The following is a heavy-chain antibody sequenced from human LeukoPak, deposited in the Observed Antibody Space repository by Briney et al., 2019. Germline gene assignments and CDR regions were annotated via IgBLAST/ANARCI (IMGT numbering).Heavy chain of an antibody. J-gene: IGHJ3*02. D-gene: IGHD3-22*01. V-gene: IGHV3-23*01. CDR2: ISGSGGST. CDR3: AEGTFLGYYDSSGYYYLSADAFDI. CDR1: GFTFSSYG. Sequence: GGTLRLSCAASGFTFSSYGMSWVRQAPGKGLEWVSAISGSGGSTYYADSVKGRFTISRDNSKNTLYLQMNSLRAEDTAVYYCAEGTFLGYYDSSGYYYLSADAFDIWGQGTMVTVSS.